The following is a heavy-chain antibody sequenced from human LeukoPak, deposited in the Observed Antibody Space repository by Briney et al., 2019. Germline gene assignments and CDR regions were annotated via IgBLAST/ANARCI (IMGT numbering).Heavy chain of an antibody. Sequence: GGSLRLSCAASGXTFSDYWMSWVRQAPGKGLEWVANIKQDGSEKYYVDSVKGRCTISRDNAKNSLHLQMNSLRDEDTAVYYCARDPSAFDIWGQGTMVTVSS. V-gene: IGHV3-7*05. CDR1: GXTFSDYW. CDR2: IKQDGSEK. J-gene: IGHJ3*02. CDR3: ARDPSAFDI.